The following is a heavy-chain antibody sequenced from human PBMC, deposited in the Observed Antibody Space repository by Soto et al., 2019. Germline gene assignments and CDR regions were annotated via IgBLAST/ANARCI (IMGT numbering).Heavy chain of an antibody. J-gene: IGHJ4*02. V-gene: IGHV1-2*04. Sequence: QVQLVQSGAEVKKPGASVKDSCKASGYTFTGNYMHWVRQAPGQGFEWMGWINVNSGGTKYAQKFQGWVTMTRDTSISTAYMELSRLRSDDTAVYYCARGDKLSLYPQLDYWGQGTLVTVSS. CDR3: ARGDKLSLYPQLDY. D-gene: IGHD3-16*02. CDR2: INVNSGGT. CDR1: GYTFTGNY.